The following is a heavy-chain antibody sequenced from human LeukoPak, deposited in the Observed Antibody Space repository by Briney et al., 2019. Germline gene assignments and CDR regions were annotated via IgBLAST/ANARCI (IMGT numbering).Heavy chain of an antibody. CDR2: INSDGSST. CDR3: ARSLMWYSNHFDY. CDR1: GFTFSSYW. V-gene: IGHV3-74*01. D-gene: IGHD4-11*01. Sequence: GGSLRLSCAASGFTFSSYWMHWVRQAPGKGLVWVSRINSDGSSTSYADSVKGRFTISRDNAKNTLYLQMNSLRAEDTALYYCARSLMWYSNHFDYWGQGTLVTVSS. J-gene: IGHJ4*02.